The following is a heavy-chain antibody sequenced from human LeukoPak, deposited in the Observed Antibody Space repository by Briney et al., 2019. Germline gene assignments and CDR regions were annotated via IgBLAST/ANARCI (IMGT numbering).Heavy chain of an antibody. Sequence: GGSLRLSCAASGFTFSSYWMTWVRQAPGKGLEWVANIKHDGSEKHYVDSVKGRFTISRDNAKNSLYLQMNSLRAEDTAVYYCARDGSGWDYWGQGTLVTVSS. CDR2: IKHDGSEK. V-gene: IGHV3-7*05. J-gene: IGHJ4*02. CDR3: ARDGSGWDY. CDR1: GFTFSSYW. D-gene: IGHD3-10*01.